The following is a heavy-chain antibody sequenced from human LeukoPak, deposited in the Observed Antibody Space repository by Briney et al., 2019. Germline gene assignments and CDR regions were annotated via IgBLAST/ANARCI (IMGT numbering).Heavy chain of an antibody. J-gene: IGHJ4*02. Sequence: GGSLRLSCEASGFTFSGYAVSWVRQAPEKGLEWVSTINTGDITFYANSVKGRFTISRDNSKNALFLQMNSLRAEDTAIYYCVKGGFTYYDDWGQGTLVTVSS. CDR1: GFTFSGYA. CDR3: VKGGFTYYDD. V-gene: IGHV3-23*01. D-gene: IGHD3-22*01. CDR2: INTGDIT.